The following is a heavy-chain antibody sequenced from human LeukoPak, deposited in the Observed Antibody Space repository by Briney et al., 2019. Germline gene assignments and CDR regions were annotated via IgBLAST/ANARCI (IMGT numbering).Heavy chain of an antibody. V-gene: IGHV4-59*01. J-gene: IGHJ1*01. CDR1: GGSISSYY. CDR2: IYYSGST. CDR3: ARGLGYYDSSNFQH. Sequence: PSETLSLTCTVSGGSISSYYWSWIRQPPGKGLEWIGYIYYSGSTNYNPSLKSRVTISVDTSKNQFSLKLSSVTAADTAVYYCARGLGYYDSSNFQHWGQGTLVTVSS. D-gene: IGHD3-22*01.